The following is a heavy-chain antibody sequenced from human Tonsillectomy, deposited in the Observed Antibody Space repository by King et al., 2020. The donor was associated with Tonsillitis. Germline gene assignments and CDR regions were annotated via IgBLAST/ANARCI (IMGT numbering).Heavy chain of an antibody. CDR2: IYYSGST. J-gene: IGHJ4*02. V-gene: IGHV4-39*01. CDR3: ARGYFDWLSIDY. D-gene: IGHD3-9*01. CDR1: GGSISSSSYY. Sequence: HLQLQESGPGLVKPSETLSLTCTVSGGSISSSSYYWGWIRQPPGKGLEWIGSIYYSGSTYYNPSLKSRVTISVDTSKNQFSLKLSSVTAADTAVYYCARGYFDWLSIDYWGQGTLVTVSS.